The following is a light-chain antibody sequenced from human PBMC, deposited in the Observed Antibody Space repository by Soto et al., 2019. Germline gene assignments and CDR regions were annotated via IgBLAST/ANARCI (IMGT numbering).Light chain of an antibody. Sequence: QSVLTQPPSASGSPGQSVTISCTGTSSDVGGYNYVSWYQQHPGKAPKLMIYEVTKRPSGVPDRFSGSKSGNTASLTVSGLHAEDEADYYCTSYAGSNKEVFGGGTKVTVL. CDR3: TSYAGSNKEV. J-gene: IGLJ2*01. CDR1: SSDVGGYNY. CDR2: EVT. V-gene: IGLV2-8*01.